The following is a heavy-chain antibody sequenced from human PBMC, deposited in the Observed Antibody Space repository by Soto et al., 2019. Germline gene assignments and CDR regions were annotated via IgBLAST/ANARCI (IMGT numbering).Heavy chain of an antibody. CDR3: ARAGIVGATWRSYYYYGMDA. CDR1: GGSISSYY. CDR2: IYYSGST. Sequence: SETLSLTCTVSGGSISSYYWSWIRQPPGKGLEWIGYIYYSGSTNYNPSLKSRVTISVDTSKNQFSLKLSSVTAADTAVYYCARAGIVGATWRSYYYYGMDAWGQGTTVTVSS. V-gene: IGHV4-59*01. D-gene: IGHD1-26*01. J-gene: IGHJ6*02.